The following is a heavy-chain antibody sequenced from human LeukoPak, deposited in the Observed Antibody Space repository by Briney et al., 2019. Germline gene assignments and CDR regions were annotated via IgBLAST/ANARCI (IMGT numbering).Heavy chain of an antibody. CDR3: ARDRTYYYYYYHMDV. Sequence: ASVKVSCKASGYTFTSYGTSWVRQAPGQGLEWMGWISAYNGNTNYAQKLQGRVTMTTDTSTSTAYMELSRLRSDDTAVYYCARDRTYYYYYYHMDVWGKGTTVTVSS. V-gene: IGHV1-18*01. CDR1: GYTFTSYG. J-gene: IGHJ6*03. CDR2: ISAYNGNT.